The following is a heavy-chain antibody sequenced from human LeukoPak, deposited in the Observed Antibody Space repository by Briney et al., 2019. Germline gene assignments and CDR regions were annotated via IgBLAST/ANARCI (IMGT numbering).Heavy chain of an antibody. J-gene: IGHJ4*02. CDR1: GFTFSSYW. CDR3: TTDEIPYDILTGSYLKDFDY. Sequence: GGSLRLSCAASGFTFSSYWMHWVRQAPGKGLVWVSRINSDGSSTSYADSVKGRFTISRDNAKDTLYLQMNSLKTEDTAVYYCTTDEIPYDILTGSYLKDFDYWGQGTLVTVSS. D-gene: IGHD3-9*01. CDR2: INSDGSST. V-gene: IGHV3-74*01.